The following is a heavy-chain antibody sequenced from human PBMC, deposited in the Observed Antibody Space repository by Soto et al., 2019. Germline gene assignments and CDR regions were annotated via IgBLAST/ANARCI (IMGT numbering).Heavy chain of an antibody. V-gene: IGHV1-18*01. Sequence: ASVKVSCKASGYTFTSYGISWVRQAPGQGLEWMGWISAFNGTANYAQKLQGRVTMTADKSTSTAYMELSSLRSEDTAVYYCAREASDPWGQGTLVTVSS. CDR1: GYTFTSYG. J-gene: IGHJ5*02. CDR2: ISAFNGTA. CDR3: AREASDP.